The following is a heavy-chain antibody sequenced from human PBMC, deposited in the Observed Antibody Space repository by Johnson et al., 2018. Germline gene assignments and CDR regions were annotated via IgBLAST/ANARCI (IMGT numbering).Heavy chain of an antibody. CDR3: ARDSNDPTPGAFDI. J-gene: IGHJ3*02. Sequence: QVQLQESGPGLVKPSETLSLTCTVSGGSISSSSYYWGWIRQPPGKGLEWIGSIYYSGSTYYNPSLKSRVTISVDTSKNQFSLKLSSVTAADTAGYYCARDSNDPTPGAFDIGGQGTMGTVSS. D-gene: IGHD1-1*01. V-gene: IGHV4-39*07. CDR2: IYYSGST. CDR1: GGSISSSSYY.